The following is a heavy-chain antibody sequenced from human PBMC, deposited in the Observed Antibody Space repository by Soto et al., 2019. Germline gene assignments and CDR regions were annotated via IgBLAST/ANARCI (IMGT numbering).Heavy chain of an antibody. CDR2: IYYSGST. V-gene: IGHV4-30-4*01. CDR3: ASRHSSPYFDY. D-gene: IGHD6-13*01. J-gene: IGHJ4*02. Sequence: SETLSLTCTVSGSSISSGDYYWSWIRQPPGKGLEWIGSIYYSGSTYYNPSLKSRVTISVDTSKNQFSLKLNSVTAADTAVYYCASRHSSPYFDYWGQGTLVTVSS. CDR1: GSSISSGDYY.